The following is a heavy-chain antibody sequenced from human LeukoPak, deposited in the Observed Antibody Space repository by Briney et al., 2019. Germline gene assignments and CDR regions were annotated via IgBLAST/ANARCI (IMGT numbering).Heavy chain of an antibody. CDR1: GYTFTGYY. CDR2: INPNSGGT. Sequence: ASVKVSCKASGYTFTGYYMHWVRQAPGQGLEWMGWINPNSGGTNYAQKFQGRVTMTRDTSISTAYMELSRLRSDDTAVYYCARIGDTAMVPTYYYYGMDVWGQGTTVTVSS. V-gene: IGHV1-2*02. CDR3: ARIGDTAMVPTYYYYGMDV. J-gene: IGHJ6*02. D-gene: IGHD5-18*01.